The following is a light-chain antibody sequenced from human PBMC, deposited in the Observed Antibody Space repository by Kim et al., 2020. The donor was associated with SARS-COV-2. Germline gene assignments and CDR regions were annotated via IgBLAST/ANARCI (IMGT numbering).Light chain of an antibody. CDR2: LEGRGSY. J-gene: IGLJ3*02. CDR3: ETWDSNIWV. Sequence: SVKLTCTLSSGHSSYAIAWHQQQPGKGPRYLMKLEGRGSYNKGSGVPDRFSGFSSGADRYLTISSLQSEDEADYYCETWDSNIWVFGGGTQLTVL. CDR1: SGHSSYA. V-gene: IGLV4-60*03.